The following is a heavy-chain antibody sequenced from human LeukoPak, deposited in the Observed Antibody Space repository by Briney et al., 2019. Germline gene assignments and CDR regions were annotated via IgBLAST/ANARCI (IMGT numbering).Heavy chain of an antibody. V-gene: IGHV3-48*04. D-gene: IGHD7-27*01. CDR1: GFTFSSYS. Sequence: GGSLRLSCAASGFTFSSYSMNWVRQAPGKGLEWVSYISSSSTIYYADSVKGRFTISRDNAKNSLYLQMNSLRAEDTAVYYCARDSSPGTGDYAYWGQGTLVTVSS. CDR3: ARDSSPGTGDYAY. CDR2: ISSSSTI. J-gene: IGHJ4*02.